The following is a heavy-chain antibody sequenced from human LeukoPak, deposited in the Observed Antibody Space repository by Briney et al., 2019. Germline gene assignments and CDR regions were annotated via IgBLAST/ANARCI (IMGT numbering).Heavy chain of an antibody. CDR1: GFTFSTYA. CDR2: ISGRGDTI. CDR3: ASYDY. J-gene: IGHJ4*02. V-gene: IGHV3-23*01. D-gene: IGHD1-26*01. Sequence: PGGSLRLSCAASGFTFSTYAMSWVRQAPGKGLEWVSIISGRGDTIYYADSVKGRFTISRDNSKNTLYLQMNSVRAEDTAVYYCASYDYWGQGTLVTVSS.